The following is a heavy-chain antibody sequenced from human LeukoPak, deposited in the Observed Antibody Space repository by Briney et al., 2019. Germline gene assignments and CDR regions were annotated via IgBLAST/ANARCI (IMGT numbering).Heavy chain of an antibody. Sequence: GGSLRLSCAASGLTFRYYWMHWVRQAPGKGLVWVSRISSDGSTTDYLDSVKGRFTISRDNAKNTLFLQMDSLRAEDTAVYYCARDLFTVTTSREYWGQGTLVTVSS. CDR3: ARDLFTVTTSREY. J-gene: IGHJ4*02. CDR2: ISSDGSTT. CDR1: GLTFRYYW. D-gene: IGHD4-11*01. V-gene: IGHV3-74*01.